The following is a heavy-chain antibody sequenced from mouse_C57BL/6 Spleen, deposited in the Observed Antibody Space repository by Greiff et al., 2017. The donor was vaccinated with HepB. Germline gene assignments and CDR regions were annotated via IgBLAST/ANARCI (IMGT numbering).Heavy chain of an antibody. CDR1: GFTFSDYG. CDR2: ISSGSSTI. Sequence: EVRLVESGGGLVKPGGSLKLSCAASGFTFSDYGMHWVRQAPEKGLEWVAYISSGSSTIYYADTVKGRFTISRDNAKNTLFLQMTSLRSEDTAMYYCARPYYYGSRYYFDYWGQGTTLTVSS. CDR3: ARPYYYGSRYYFDY. V-gene: IGHV5-17*01. J-gene: IGHJ2*01. D-gene: IGHD1-1*01.